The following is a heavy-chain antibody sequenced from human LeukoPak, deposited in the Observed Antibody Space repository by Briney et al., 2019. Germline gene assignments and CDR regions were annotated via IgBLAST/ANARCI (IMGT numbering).Heavy chain of an antibody. V-gene: IGHV1-2*02. Sequence: ASVKVSCKASGYTFTGYYMHWVRQAPGQGLEWMGWINPNSVGTNYAQKFQGRVTMTRDTSISTAYMELRRLRSDDTAVYYCARGLCDFPAFDSWGQGTLVTVSS. D-gene: IGHD2-2*01. CDR3: ARGLCDFPAFDS. J-gene: IGHJ4*02. CDR1: GYTFTGYY. CDR2: INPNSVGT.